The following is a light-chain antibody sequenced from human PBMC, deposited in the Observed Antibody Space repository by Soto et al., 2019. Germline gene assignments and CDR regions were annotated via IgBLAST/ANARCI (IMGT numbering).Light chain of an antibody. J-gene: IGLJ2*01. CDR2: GNS. CDR1: SSNIGTGYD. CDR3: QSYDCNLGVSVV. V-gene: IGLV1-40*01. Sequence: QSVLTQPPSVSGAPGQRVTISCTGSSSNIGTGYDVHWYQQLPGTAPKLLIYGNSNRPSGVPDRFSGAKSGTSASLAITGLQAEDEADYAGQSYDCNLGVSVVFGGGTKLTVL.